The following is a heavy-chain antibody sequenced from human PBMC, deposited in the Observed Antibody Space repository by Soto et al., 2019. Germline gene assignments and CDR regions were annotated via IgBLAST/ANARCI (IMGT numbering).Heavy chain of an antibody. Sequence: QVQLQESGPGLVKPSQTLSLTCTVSGVSISHGAYYWSWIRQLPGKVLEWIGYIYYSGDTQYNPSLKSRITVSIDTSKNQFSLKMNSVTAAYTAMYVCATVDSASWLDYWGQGTLVTVSS. D-gene: IGHD6-13*01. V-gene: IGHV4-31*03. J-gene: IGHJ4*02. CDR1: GVSISHGAYY. CDR3: ATVDSASWLDY. CDR2: IYYSGDT.